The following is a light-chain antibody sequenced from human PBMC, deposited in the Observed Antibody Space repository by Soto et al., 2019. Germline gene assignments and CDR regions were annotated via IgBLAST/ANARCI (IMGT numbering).Light chain of an antibody. Sequence: QPVLTQSPSASASLGASVKLTCTLSSGHKKYAIAWHQQQPQKGPRYLMNVNSDGSHSKGDGIPDRFSGSSSGTERYLIISSLQSEDEADYYCQTWGTGVRVFGGGTKVTVL. CDR3: QTWGTGVRV. V-gene: IGLV4-69*01. J-gene: IGLJ3*02. CDR2: VNSDGSH. CDR1: SGHKKYA.